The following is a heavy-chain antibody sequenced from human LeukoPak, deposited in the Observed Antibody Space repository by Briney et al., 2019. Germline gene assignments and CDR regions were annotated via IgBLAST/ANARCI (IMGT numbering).Heavy chain of an antibody. J-gene: IGHJ4*02. V-gene: IGHV3-21*01. Sequence: GGSLRLSCAASGFTFSSYSMNWVRQAPGKGLEWVSSISSSSSYIYYADSVKGRFTISRDNAKNSLYLQMNSLRAEDTAVYYCARDRSSSSGWYYFDYWGQGTLVTVSS. D-gene: IGHD6-19*01. CDR2: ISSSSSYI. CDR1: GFTFSSYS. CDR3: ARDRSSSSGWYYFDY.